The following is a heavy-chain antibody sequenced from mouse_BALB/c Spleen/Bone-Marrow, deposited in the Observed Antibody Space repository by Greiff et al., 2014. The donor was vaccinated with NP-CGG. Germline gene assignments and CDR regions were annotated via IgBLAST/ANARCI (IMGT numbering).Heavy chain of an antibody. CDR3: VRDREFSYAMDY. D-gene: IGHD3-1*01. CDR2: IWAGGGT. CDR1: GFSLTSYG. J-gene: IGHJ4*01. V-gene: IGHV2-9*02. Sequence: VKLMESGPGLVAPSQSLSITCTVSGFSLTSYGVHWVRQPPGKGLQWLGVIWAGGGTNYNSALMSRLSISKDNSKSQVFLKMNSLQTDDTAMYYCVRDREFSYAMDYWGQGTSVTVSS.